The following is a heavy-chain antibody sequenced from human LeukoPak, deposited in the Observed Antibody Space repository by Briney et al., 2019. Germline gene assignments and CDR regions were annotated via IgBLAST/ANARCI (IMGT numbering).Heavy chain of an antibody. V-gene: IGHV1-69*13. CDR3: ARDRGGSYSYDAFDI. J-gene: IGHJ3*02. CDR2: IIPIFGTA. CDR1: GGTFSSYA. Sequence: SVKGSCKASGGTFSSYAISWVRQAPGQGLEWMGGIIPIFGTANYAQKFQGRVTITADESTSTAYMELSSLRSEDTAVYYCARDRGGSYSYDAFDIWGQGTMVTVSS. D-gene: IGHD1-26*01.